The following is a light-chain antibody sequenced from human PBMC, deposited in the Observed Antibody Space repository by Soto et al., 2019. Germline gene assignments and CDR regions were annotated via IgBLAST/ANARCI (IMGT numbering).Light chain of an antibody. CDR2: DAS. Sequence: EIVLTQSPATLSLSPGERATLSCRASQTVSNYLAWYQQKPGQAPRLLIYDASIRATGIPARFSGSGSGTDFTLTISSLEPEDFAVYCRQQGRNCLPIPFGQGTRLEI. J-gene: IGKJ5*01. V-gene: IGKV3-11*01. CDR1: QTVSNY. CDR3: QQGRNCLPIP.